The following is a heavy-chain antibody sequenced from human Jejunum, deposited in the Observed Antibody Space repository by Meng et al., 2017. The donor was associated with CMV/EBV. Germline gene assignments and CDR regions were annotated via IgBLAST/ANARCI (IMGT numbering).Heavy chain of an antibody. Sequence: DSVSSESATWNWIRQSPSRGLEWLGRTYYRSKWWYNDNAVSLRGRITINADASKNQFSLQLNSVTPEDTAVYYCARGDKNGHYLDYWGQGALVTVSS. D-gene: IGHD3-22*01. V-gene: IGHV6-1*01. CDR1: DSVSSESAT. J-gene: IGHJ4*02. CDR3: ARGDKNGHYLDY. CDR2: TYYRSKWWYN.